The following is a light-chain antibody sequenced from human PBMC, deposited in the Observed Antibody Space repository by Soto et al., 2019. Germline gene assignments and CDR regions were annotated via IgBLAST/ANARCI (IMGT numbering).Light chain of an antibody. V-gene: IGKV1D-12*01. Sequence: DIQMTQSPSSVSASVGDRVTITCRTSQGINSWLAWYQQKPGKAPKLLIYASSTLHSGVPSRFSGSGSGTDFTLTISSLQPEDFATYYCQQANSFPFTFGGGTKVEIK. CDR1: QGINSW. CDR3: QQANSFPFT. CDR2: ASS. J-gene: IGKJ4*01.